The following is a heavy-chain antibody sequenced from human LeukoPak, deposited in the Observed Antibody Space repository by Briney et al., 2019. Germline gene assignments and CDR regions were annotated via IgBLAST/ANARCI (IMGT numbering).Heavy chain of an antibody. CDR2: IGTAGDT. D-gene: IGHD6-19*01. Sequence: GGSLRLSCAATGFTFSSYDMHWVRQATGKGLEWVSAIGTAGDTYYPGSVKGRFTISRENAKNSLYLQMNSLRAGDTAVYYCARSSGWREYYFDYWGQGTLVTVSS. J-gene: IGHJ4*02. CDR3: ARSSGWREYYFDY. V-gene: IGHV3-13*01. CDR1: GFTFSSYD.